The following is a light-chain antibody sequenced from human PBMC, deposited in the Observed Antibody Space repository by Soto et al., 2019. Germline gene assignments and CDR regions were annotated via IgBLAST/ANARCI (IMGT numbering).Light chain of an antibody. CDR1: SSDIGTNT. V-gene: IGLV1-44*01. J-gene: IGLJ2*01. CDR2: SSN. Sequence: QSVLTQPPSASGTPGQRVTISCSGSSSDIGTNTVNWYQQLPGTAPKLLIYSSNQRPSGVPDRFSGSKSSTSASLAISGLQSEDEADYYCAAWDDSLNGVVFGGGTQLTVL. CDR3: AAWDDSLNGVV.